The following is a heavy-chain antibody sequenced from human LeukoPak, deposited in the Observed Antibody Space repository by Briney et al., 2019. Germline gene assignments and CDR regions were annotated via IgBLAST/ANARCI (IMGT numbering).Heavy chain of an antibody. CDR3: ATLAANSYGYYGAAFDI. CDR1: GFTFSSYG. D-gene: IGHD5-18*01. CDR2: IRYDGSNK. V-gene: IGHV3-30*02. J-gene: IGHJ3*02. Sequence: PGGSLRLSCAASGFTFSSYGMHWVRQAPGKGLEWVAFIRYDGSNKYYADSVKGRFTISRDNAKNSLYLQMNSLRAEDTAVYYCATLAANSYGYYGAAFDIWGQGTMVTVSS.